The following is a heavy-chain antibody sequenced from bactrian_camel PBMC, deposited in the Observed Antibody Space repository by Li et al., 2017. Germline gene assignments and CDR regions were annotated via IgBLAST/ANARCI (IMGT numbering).Heavy chain of an antibody. CDR2: IYSDRTT. CDR1: VYTTC. Sequence: HVQLVESGGGSVQAGGSLRLACTASVYTTCMAWFRQAPGKGLEWLSGIYSDRTTYYGDSVKGRFTISRDNAKNTLYLQMNSLKTEDTAVYYCTATTGRYSDFVPSDWGKGTQVTVS. J-gene: IGHJ7*01. V-gene: IGHV3S9*01. D-gene: IGHD4*01.